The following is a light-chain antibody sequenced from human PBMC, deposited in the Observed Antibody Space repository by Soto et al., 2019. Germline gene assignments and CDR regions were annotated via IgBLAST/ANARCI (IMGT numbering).Light chain of an antibody. Sequence: EVVLTQSPATLSLSPGESATLSCRASQSVRHYLAWYQQKPGQAPRLLIYDASNRAAGIPARFTGSGSRTDFTLTISSLEPEDFALYFCQQRNDWPPDITFGPGTKVDIK. CDR2: DAS. CDR3: QQRNDWPPDIT. CDR1: QSVRHY. J-gene: IGKJ3*01. V-gene: IGKV3-11*01.